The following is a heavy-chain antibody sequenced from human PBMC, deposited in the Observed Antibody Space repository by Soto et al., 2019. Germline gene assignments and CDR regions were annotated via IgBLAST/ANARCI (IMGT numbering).Heavy chain of an antibody. V-gene: IGHV3-15*01. D-gene: IGHD3-10*01. Sequence: EVQLVESGGGFVKPGGSLRLSCVASGFTFTTAWMSWVRQVPGKGLEWVGRIKTTTDGGTTDYAAPVKGRFTISRDDSENTLYLQMDSLRTEDTGVYYCTAGVPFDYWGQGTLLTVSS. CDR3: TAGVPFDY. J-gene: IGHJ4*02. CDR2: IKTTTDGGTT. CDR1: GFTFTTAW.